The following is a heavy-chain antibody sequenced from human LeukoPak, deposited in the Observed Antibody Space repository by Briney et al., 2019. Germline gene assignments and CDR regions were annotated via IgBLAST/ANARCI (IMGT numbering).Heavy chain of an antibody. CDR2: IYPGDSDT. Sequence: PGESLKISCKGSGYSFTSYWIGWVRQMPGKGLEWMGIIYPGDSDTRYSPSFQGQVTISADKSISTAYLQWSSLKASDTAIYYCATAAAGTKPFFDYWGHGTLVTVSS. CDR1: GYSFTSYW. V-gene: IGHV5-51*01. J-gene: IGHJ4*01. D-gene: IGHD6-13*01. CDR3: ATAAAGTKPFFDY.